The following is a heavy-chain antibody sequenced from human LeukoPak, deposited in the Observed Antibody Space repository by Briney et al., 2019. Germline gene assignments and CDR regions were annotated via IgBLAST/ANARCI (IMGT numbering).Heavy chain of an antibody. Sequence: PSETLSLTCAVYGGSFSGYYWSWIRQPPGKGLEWIGEINHSGSTNYNPSLKSRVTMLLDKSKNQFSLKLSSVIAADTAVYYCARVRYSSGWYLADYWGQGTLVTVSS. D-gene: IGHD6-19*01. CDR3: ARVRYSSGWYLADY. CDR2: INHSGST. CDR1: GGSFSGYY. J-gene: IGHJ4*02. V-gene: IGHV4-34*01.